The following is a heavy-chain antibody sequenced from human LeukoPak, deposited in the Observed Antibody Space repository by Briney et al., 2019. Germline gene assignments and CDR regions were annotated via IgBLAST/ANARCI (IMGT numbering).Heavy chain of an antibody. V-gene: IGHV4-61*02. CDR1: GGSISSGSYY. D-gene: IGHD2-15*01. CDR3: ARRRIWQAFDI. Sequence: SETLSLTCTVSGGSISSGSYYWSWIRQPAGKGLEWIGRIYTSGSTNYNPSLKSRVTISIDTSKNQFSLKLSSVTAADTAVYYCARRRIWQAFDIWGQGTMVTVSS. J-gene: IGHJ3*02. CDR2: IYTSGST.